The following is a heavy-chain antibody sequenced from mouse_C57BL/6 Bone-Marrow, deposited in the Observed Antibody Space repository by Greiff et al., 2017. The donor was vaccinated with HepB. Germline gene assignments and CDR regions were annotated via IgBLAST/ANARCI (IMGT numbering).Heavy chain of an antibody. J-gene: IGHJ4*01. CDR2: IDPSDSYT. CDR3: ARDDDGYPYYAMDY. CDR1: GYTFTSYW. Sequence: QVQLQQPGAELVKPGASVKLSCKASGYTFTSYWMQWVKQRPGQGLEWIGEIDPSDSYTNYNQKFKGKATLTVDTSSSTAYMQLSSLTSEDSAVYYCARDDDGYPYYAMDYWGQGTSVTVSS. D-gene: IGHD2-3*01. V-gene: IGHV1-50*01.